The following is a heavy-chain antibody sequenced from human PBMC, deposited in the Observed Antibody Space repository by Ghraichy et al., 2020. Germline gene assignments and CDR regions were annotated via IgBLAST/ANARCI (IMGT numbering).Heavy chain of an antibody. CDR3: AKAKGAAAGRAYYYYYYGMDV. Sequence: GESLNISCAASGFTFSSYAMSWVRQAPGKGLEWVSAISGSGGSTYYADSVKGRFTISRDNSKNTLYLQMNSLRAEDTAVYYCAKAKGAAAGRAYYYYYYGMDVWGQGTTVTVSS. CDR1: GFTFSSYA. V-gene: IGHV3-23*01. CDR2: ISGSGGST. D-gene: IGHD6-13*01. J-gene: IGHJ6*02.